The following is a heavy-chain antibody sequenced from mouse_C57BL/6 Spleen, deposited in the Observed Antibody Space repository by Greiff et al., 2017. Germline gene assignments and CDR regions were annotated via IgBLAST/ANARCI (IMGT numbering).Heavy chain of an antibody. Sequence: EVKLMESGGGLVKPGGSLKLSCAASGFTFSSYAMSWVRQTPETRLEWVATISDGGSYTSYPDNVKGRFTISRDNAKNNLYLQMSHLKSEDTAMYYCARERDGCDYWGQGTTLTVSS. CDR2: ISDGGSYT. V-gene: IGHV5-4*01. J-gene: IGHJ2*01. CDR1: GFTFSSYA. D-gene: IGHD2-3*01. CDR3: ARERDGCDY.